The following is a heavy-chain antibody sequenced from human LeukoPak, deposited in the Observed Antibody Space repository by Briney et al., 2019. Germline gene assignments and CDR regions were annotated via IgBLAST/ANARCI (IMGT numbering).Heavy chain of an antibody. D-gene: IGHD7-27*01. CDR1: GFTFSSYS. V-gene: IGHV3-21*01. CDR3: ARERGETGDYYFDY. J-gene: IGHJ4*02. Sequence: GGSLRLSCAASGFTFSSYSMNWVRQAPGKGLEWVSSISSSSSYIYYADSVKGRFTISRDNAKNSLYLQMNSLRAEDTAVYYCARERGETGDYYFDYWGQGTLVTVSS. CDR2: ISSSSSYI.